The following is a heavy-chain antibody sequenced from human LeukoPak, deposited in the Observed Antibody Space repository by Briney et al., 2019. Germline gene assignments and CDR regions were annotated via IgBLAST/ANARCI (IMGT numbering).Heavy chain of an antibody. D-gene: IGHD2-2*01. CDR2: IYYSGST. Sequence: SQTLSLTCTVSGGSISSGDYYWSWIRQPPGKGLEWIGYIYYSGSTYYNPSLKSRVTISVDTSKNQFSLKLSSVTAADTAVYYCARVHPEPGGIVVVPAAPAVDYPDYWGQGTLVTVSS. CDR1: GGSISSGDYY. V-gene: IGHV4-30-4*08. CDR3: ARVHPEPGGIVVVPAAPAVDYPDY. J-gene: IGHJ4*02.